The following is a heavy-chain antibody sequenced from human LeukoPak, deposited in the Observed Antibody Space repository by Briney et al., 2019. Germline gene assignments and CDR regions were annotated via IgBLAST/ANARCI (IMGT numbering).Heavy chain of an antibody. CDR1: GFTVSSNY. J-gene: IGHJ2*01. Sequence: PGGSLRLSCAASGFTVSSNYMSWVRQAPGKGLEWVSVIYSGGSTYYADSVKGRFTISRDRSKNTLYLQMNSLRAEDTAMFYCARGTQYWYFDLWGRGTLVSVSS. CDR3: ARGTQYWYFDL. V-gene: IGHV3-53*01. D-gene: IGHD2-15*01. CDR2: IYSGGST.